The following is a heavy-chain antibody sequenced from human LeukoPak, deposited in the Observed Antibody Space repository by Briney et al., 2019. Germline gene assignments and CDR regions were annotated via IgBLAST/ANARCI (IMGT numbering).Heavy chain of an antibody. V-gene: IGHV1-8*01. D-gene: IGHD6-13*01. Sequence: ASVKVSCKVSGYTLTELSMHWVRQATGQGLEWMGWMNPNSGNTGYAQRFQGRVTMTRNTSISTAYMELSSLRSEDTAVYYCAREGYSSSWYDYWGQGTLVTVSS. CDR2: MNPNSGNT. CDR1: GYTLTELS. CDR3: AREGYSSSWYDY. J-gene: IGHJ4*02.